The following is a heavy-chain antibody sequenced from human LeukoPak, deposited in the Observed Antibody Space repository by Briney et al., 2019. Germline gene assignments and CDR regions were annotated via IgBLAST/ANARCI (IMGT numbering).Heavy chain of an antibody. Sequence: SETLSLTCTVSGGSISSYYWSWIRQPPGKGLEWIGYIYYSGSTNYNPSLKSRVTISVDTSENQLSLKLSSVTAADTAVYYCARGRLAAAATYYFDYWGQGTLVTVSS. D-gene: IGHD6-13*01. CDR2: IYYSGST. CDR1: GGSISSYY. J-gene: IGHJ4*02. V-gene: IGHV4-59*01. CDR3: ARGRLAAAATYYFDY.